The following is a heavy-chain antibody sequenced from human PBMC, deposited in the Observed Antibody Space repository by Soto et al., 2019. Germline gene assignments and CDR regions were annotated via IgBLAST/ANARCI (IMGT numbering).Heavy chain of an antibody. D-gene: IGHD3-9*01. CDR1: GYPFTSYY. Sequence: VALVTVSCKASGYPFTSYYSPWVRQAPVQGLEWLGWINPNCGGTNYPQKFQGRVTMIMDTSISTAYVELSRLRSDDAAVYDCARDGNLLPCFGWFPILGGMNIWGQGTTVTVSS. J-gene: IGHJ6*02. CDR3: ARDGNLLPCFGWFPILGGMNI. V-gene: IGHV1-2*02. CDR2: INPNCGGT.